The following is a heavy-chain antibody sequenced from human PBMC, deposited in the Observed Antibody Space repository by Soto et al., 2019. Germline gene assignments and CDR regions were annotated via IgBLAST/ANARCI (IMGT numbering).Heavy chain of an antibody. CDR1: GFTFSSCA. Sequence: EVQLLESGGGLVQPGGSLRLSCAASGFTFSSCAMGWVRQAPGKGLVWVSDIIDSGASTYYADSVKGRFTISRDNSKSTLYLQMNSRRAEDTALYDCAKGSSYYYYYGVDVWGQGTKVTVSS. J-gene: IGHJ6*02. CDR2: IIDSGAST. CDR3: AKGSSYYYYYGVDV. V-gene: IGHV3-23*01. D-gene: IGHD6-13*01.